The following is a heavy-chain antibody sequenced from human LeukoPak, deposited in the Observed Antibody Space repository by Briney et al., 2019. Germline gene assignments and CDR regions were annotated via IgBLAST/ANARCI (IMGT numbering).Heavy chain of an antibody. J-gene: IGHJ4*02. CDR1: GFTFSSYG. CDR2: ISYDGSNK. Sequence: GGSLRLSCAASGFTFSSYGMHWVRQAPGKGLEWVAVISYDGSNKYYADSEKGRFTISRDNSKNTLYLQMNSLRAEDTAVYYCAKSSSGWYLDSSFDYWGQGTLVTVSS. V-gene: IGHV3-30*18. D-gene: IGHD6-19*01. CDR3: AKSSSGWYLDSSFDY.